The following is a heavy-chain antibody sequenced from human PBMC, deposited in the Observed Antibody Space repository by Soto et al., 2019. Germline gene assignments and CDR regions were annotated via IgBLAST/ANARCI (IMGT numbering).Heavy chain of an antibody. J-gene: IGHJ4*02. V-gene: IGHV3-23*01. CDR1: GFTFSSYA. CDR3: AKTLPLARLYYFDY. Sequence: GSLRLSXAASGFTFSSYAMSWVRQAPGKGLEWVSAISGSGGSTYYAESGKGRFTISSDNSMNTLYLQMNSLRAEDTAVYYCAKTLPLARLYYFDYWGQGTLVTVSS. CDR2: ISGSGGST.